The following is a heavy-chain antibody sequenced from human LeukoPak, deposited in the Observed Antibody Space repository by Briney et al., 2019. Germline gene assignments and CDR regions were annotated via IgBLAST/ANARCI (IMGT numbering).Heavy chain of an antibody. J-gene: IGHJ6*03. V-gene: IGHV4-59*01. D-gene: IGHD5-18*01. Sequence: SETLSLTCTVSSGSISNYYWSWIRQPPGKGLEWIGYIYYSGSTNYNPSLKSRVIISVDTSKNQFSLKPSSVTAADTAVYYCAGGYSYGLGYYYYYMDVWGKGTTVTISS. CDR2: IYYSGST. CDR1: SGSISNYY. CDR3: AGGYSYGLGYYYYYMDV.